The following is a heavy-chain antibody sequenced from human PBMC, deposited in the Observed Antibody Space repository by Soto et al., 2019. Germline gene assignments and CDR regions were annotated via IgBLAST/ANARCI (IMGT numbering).Heavy chain of an antibody. J-gene: IGHJ4*02. CDR2: IYPGDSDT. Sequence: GESLKISCKGSGYSFTSYWIGWVRQMPGKGLEWMGIIYPGDSDTRYSPSFQGQVIISADKSISTAYLQWSSLKASDTAMYYCARSAGSSGYYYYFDYWGQGTLVTVSS. CDR1: GYSFTSYW. V-gene: IGHV5-51*01. D-gene: IGHD3-22*01. CDR3: ARSAGSSGYYYYFDY.